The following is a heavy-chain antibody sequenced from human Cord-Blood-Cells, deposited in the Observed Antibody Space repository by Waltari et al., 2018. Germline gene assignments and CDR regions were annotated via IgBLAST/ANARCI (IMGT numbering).Heavy chain of an antibody. CDR1: GYTLTELS. CDR2: FDPEDGET. Sequence: QVQLVQSGAEVKKPGASVKVSCKVSGYTLTELSMHWVRQAPGKGLEWMGGFDPEDGETIYAQKFQGRVTMTEDTSTDTAYMELSSLRSEDAAVYYCATREWRYYGSGRYSAFDYWGQGTLVTVSS. D-gene: IGHD3-10*01. CDR3: ATREWRYYGSGRYSAFDY. V-gene: IGHV1-24*01. J-gene: IGHJ4*02.